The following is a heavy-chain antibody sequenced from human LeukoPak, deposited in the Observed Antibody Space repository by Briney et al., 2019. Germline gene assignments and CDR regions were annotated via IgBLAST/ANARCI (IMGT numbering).Heavy chain of an antibody. CDR1: GFTFSTYS. J-gene: IGHJ4*02. D-gene: IGHD6-13*01. CDR3: ARVSDVIAAAGLGY. V-gene: IGHV3-48*02. CDR2: ISSTSSTI. Sequence: GGSLRLSCAASGFTFSTYSMSWVRQAPGKGLEWVSYISSTSSTIYYADSVKGRFTISRENAKNSLYLKMNSLRDEDTAVYYCARVSDVIAAAGLGYWGQGTLVTVSS.